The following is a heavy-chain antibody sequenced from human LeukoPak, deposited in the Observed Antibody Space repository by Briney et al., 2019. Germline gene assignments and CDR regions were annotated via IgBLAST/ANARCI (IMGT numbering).Heavy chain of an antibody. CDR2: ISSSSSYI. V-gene: IGHV3-21*01. J-gene: IGHJ4*02. CDR3: ARGWGYCSSTRCYALDY. Sequence: GGSLRLSCAASGFTFSSYSMNWVRQAPGKGLEWVSSISSSSSYIYYADSVKGRFTISRDSAKNSLYLQMNSLRAEDTAVYYCARGWGYCSSTRCYALDYWGQGTLVPVSS. CDR1: GFTFSSYS. D-gene: IGHD2-2*01.